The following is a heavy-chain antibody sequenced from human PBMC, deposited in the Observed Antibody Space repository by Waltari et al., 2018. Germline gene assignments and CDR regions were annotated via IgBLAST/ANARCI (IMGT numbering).Heavy chain of an antibody. Sequence: QVQLQESGPGLVKPSETLSLTCTVSGGSISSYYWSWIRQPPGKGLDWIGYIYYSGRTNSNPSRNSRVTIAVDTSKNQFSLKLSSVTAADTAVYYCARGGDYYGSGRRFDYWGQGTLVTVSS. CDR2: IYYSGRT. V-gene: IGHV4-59*01. D-gene: IGHD3-10*01. J-gene: IGHJ4*02. CDR3: ARGGDYYGSGRRFDY. CDR1: GGSISSYY.